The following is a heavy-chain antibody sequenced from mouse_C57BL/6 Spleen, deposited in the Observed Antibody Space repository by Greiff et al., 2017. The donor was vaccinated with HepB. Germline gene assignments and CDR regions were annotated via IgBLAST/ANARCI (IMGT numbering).Heavy chain of an antibody. D-gene: IGHD1-1*01. J-gene: IGHJ4*01. CDR2: INPNNGGT. CDR3: ARESVVGYAMDY. Sequence: EVQLQQSGPELVKPGASVKIPCKASGYTFTDYNMDWVKQSHGKSLEWIGDINPNNGGTIYNQKFKGKATLTVDKSSSTAYMDLRSLTSEDTAVYYCARESVVGYAMDYWGQGTSVTVSS. CDR1: GYTFTDYN. V-gene: IGHV1-18*01.